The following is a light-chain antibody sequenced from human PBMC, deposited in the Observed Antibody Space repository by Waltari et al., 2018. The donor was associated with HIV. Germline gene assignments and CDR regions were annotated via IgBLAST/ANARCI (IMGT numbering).Light chain of an antibody. CDR2: KAS. J-gene: IGKJ1*01. CDR3: QQYNRYSWT. Sequence: DIQMTQSPSTLSASVGDRVTITCRASQSINSWLAWFQQKPGAAPKLRIYKASNLESGVPSRFSGSGFGTEFTLTISSLQPDDFATYYCQQYNRYSWTFGQGTKVDIK. CDR1: QSINSW. V-gene: IGKV1-5*03.